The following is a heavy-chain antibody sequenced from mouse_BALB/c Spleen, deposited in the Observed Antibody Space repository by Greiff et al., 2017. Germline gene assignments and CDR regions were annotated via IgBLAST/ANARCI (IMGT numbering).Heavy chain of an antibody. CDR2: ISSGGST. CDR3: ARVDYGREDAMDY. V-gene: IGHV5-6-5*01. J-gene: IGHJ4*01. D-gene: IGHD1-1*01. Sequence: DVKLVESGGGLVQPGGSRKLSCAASGFTFSSYAMSWVRQTPEKRLEWVASISSGGSTYYPDSVKGRFTISRDNARNILYLQMSSLRSEDTAMYYCARVDYGREDAMDYWGQGTSVTVSS. CDR1: GFTFSSYA.